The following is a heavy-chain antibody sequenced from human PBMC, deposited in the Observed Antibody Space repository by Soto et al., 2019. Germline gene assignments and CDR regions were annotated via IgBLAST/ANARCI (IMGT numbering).Heavy chain of an antibody. D-gene: IGHD2-2*01. Sequence: PGESLKISCKGSGYSFTSYWISWVRQMPGKGLEWMGRIDPSDSYTNYSPSFQGHVTISADKSISTAYLQWSSLKASDTAMYYCARYPYCSRTSCYGEDYWGQGTLVTVSS. CDR1: GYSFTSYW. V-gene: IGHV5-10-1*01. CDR3: ARYPYCSRTSCYGEDY. J-gene: IGHJ4*02. CDR2: IDPSDSYT.